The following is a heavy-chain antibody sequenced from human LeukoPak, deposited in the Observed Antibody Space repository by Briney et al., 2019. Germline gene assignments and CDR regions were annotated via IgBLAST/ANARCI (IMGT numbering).Heavy chain of an antibody. D-gene: IGHD3-9*01. CDR2: ISSSGFTI. CDR1: GFTCSDYS. Sequence: GGSLRLSCAASGFTCSDYSMNWVRQAPGKGLEWVSYISSSGFTINYADSVKGRFTISRDNAKNTLYLQMNSLRAEDTAVYYCARSRSYYDILTGLQSDAFDIWGQGTMVTVSS. V-gene: IGHV3-48*04. J-gene: IGHJ3*02. CDR3: ARSRSYYDILTGLQSDAFDI.